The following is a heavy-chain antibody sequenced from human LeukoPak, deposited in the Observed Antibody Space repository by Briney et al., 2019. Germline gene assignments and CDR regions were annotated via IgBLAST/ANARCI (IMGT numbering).Heavy chain of an antibody. CDR1: GGTFSSYA. D-gene: IGHD2-21*02. CDR2: IIPIYGTA. J-gene: IGHJ6*03. Sequence: GASVKVSCKASGGTFSSYAISWVRQAPGQGLEWMGGIIPIYGTANYAQKFQGRVTITTDESTSTAYMELSSLRSEDTAVYYCARQAVTGRRDYMDVWGKGTTVTVSS. V-gene: IGHV1-69*05. CDR3: ARQAVTGRRDYMDV.